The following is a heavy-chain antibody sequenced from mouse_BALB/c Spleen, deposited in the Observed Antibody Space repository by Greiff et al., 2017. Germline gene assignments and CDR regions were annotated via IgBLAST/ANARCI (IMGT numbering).Heavy chain of an antibody. CDR1: GFTFTDYY. J-gene: IGHJ4*01. CDR3: ATNLLRVAMDY. CDR2: IRNKANGYTT. V-gene: IGHV7-3*02. D-gene: IGHD1-1*01. Sequence: EVKVVESGGGLVQPGGSLRLSCATSGFTFTDYYMSWVRQPPGKALEWLGFIRNKANGYTTEYSASVKGRFTISRDNSQSILYLQMNTLRAEDSATYYCATNLLRVAMDYWGQGTSVTVSS.